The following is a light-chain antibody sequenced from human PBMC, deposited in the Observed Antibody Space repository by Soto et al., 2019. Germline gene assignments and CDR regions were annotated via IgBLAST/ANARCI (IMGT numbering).Light chain of an antibody. CDR2: GNS. J-gene: IGLJ2*01. Sequence: QSVLTQPPSVSGAPGQRVTISCTGSSSNIGAGYDVHWYQQLPGTAPKLLIYGNSNRHSGVPDRFSGSKAGTSASLAITGLQADYEADYDCQSYDRSMSVVFGGGTK. CDR1: SSNIGAGYD. CDR3: QSYDRSMSVV. V-gene: IGLV1-40*01.